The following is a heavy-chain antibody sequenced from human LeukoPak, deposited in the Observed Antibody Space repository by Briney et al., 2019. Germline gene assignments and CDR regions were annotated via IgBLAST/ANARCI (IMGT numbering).Heavy chain of an antibody. CDR1: GYTFTGYY. V-gene: IGHV1-2*06. J-gene: IGHJ4*02. CDR2: INPNSGDT. CDR3: ARDAPYSGSYYASSY. D-gene: IGHD1-26*01. Sequence: ASVKVSCKASGYTFTGYYMHWVRQAPGQGLEWMGRINPNSGDTNYAQKFQGRVTMTRDTSISTAYMEVSRLRSDDTAVYYCARDAPYSGSYYASSYWGQGTLVTVSS.